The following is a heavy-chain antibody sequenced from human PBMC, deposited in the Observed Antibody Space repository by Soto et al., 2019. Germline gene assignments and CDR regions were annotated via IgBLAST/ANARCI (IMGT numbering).Heavy chain of an antibody. CDR3: ARAHYGDYGYGMDV. J-gene: IGHJ6*02. D-gene: IGHD4-17*01. Sequence: QLQLQESGSGLVKPSQTLSLTCAVSGGSISSGGYSWSWIRQPPGKGLEWIGYIYDSGTTYYNPSLTRRVTISVDRSKNQFSLKLSSVTAADTAVYYCARAHYGDYGYGMDVWGQGTTVTVSS. CDR1: GGSISSGGYS. V-gene: IGHV4-30-2*01. CDR2: IYDSGTT.